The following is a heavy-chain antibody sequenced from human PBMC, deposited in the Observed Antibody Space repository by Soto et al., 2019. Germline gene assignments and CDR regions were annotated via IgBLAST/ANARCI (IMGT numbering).Heavy chain of an antibody. CDR2: IYYSGST. J-gene: IGHJ6*03. CDR1: GGSISSGGYH. CDR3: ARTPPPMVRGVNYYYYYYMDV. D-gene: IGHD3-10*01. V-gene: IGHV4-31*03. Sequence: SETLSLTCTVSGGSISSGGYHWSWIRQHPGKGLEWIGYIYYSGSTYYNPSLKSRVTISVDTSKNQFSLKLSSVTAADTAVYYCARTPPPMVRGVNYYYYYYMDVWGKGTTVTVSS.